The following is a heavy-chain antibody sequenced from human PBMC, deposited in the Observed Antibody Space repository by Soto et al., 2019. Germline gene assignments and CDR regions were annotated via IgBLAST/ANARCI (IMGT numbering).Heavy chain of an antibody. CDR1: GFTFSTYS. CDR3: ARDNGIAGSSDP. CDR2: ITSSSTTI. Sequence: EMQLVESGGGLVQPGGSLRLSCAASGFTFSTYSMNWVRQAPGKGLGWISYITSSSTTIFYADYVKGRFTISRDNAKNSLYLQMNSLRDEDTSVYYCARDNGIAGSSDPWGQGTLVTGSS. D-gene: IGHD6-13*01. J-gene: IGHJ5*02. V-gene: IGHV3-48*02.